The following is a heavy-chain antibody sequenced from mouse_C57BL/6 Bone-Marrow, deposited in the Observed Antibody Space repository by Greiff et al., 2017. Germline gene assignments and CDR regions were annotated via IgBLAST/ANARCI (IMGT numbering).Heavy chain of an antibody. J-gene: IGHJ4*01. CDR3: ARERNGYYLPAAMDY. CDR2: IWSGGSS. D-gene: IGHD2-3*01. CDR1: GFSLTSYG. V-gene: IGHV2-2*01. Sequence: QVQLQQSGPGLVQPSQSLSISCTASGFSLTSYGVHWVRQSPGKGLEWLGVIWSGGSSDYNAAFIYRLSISKDNSKSQVFFKMNSLQADDTAIYCCARERNGYYLPAAMDYWGQGTSVTVSS.